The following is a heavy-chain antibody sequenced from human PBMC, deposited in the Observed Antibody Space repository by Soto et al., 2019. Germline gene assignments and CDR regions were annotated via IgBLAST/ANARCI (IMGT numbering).Heavy chain of an antibody. CDR2: ISYDGSNK. V-gene: IGHV3-30*18. Sequence: PGGSLRLSCAASGFTFSSYGMHWVRQAPGKGLEWVAVISYDGSNKYYADSVKGRFTISRDNSKNTLYLQMNSLRAEDTAVHYCSKIVLVPAANRKSYLWSDPWGQGTLVTVSS. CDR3: SKIVLVPAANRKSYLWSDP. CDR1: GFTFSSYG. D-gene: IGHD2-2*01. J-gene: IGHJ5*02.